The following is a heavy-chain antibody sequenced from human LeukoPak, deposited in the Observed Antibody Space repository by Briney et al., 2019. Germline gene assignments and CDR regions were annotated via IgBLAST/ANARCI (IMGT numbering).Heavy chain of an antibody. CDR1: GGTFSSYA. V-gene: IGHV1-69*05. CDR2: IIPIFCTA. CDR3: ARGRPRNYYDSSGSPFDY. D-gene: IGHD3-22*01. J-gene: IGHJ4*02. Sequence: ASVKVSCKASGGTFSSYAISWVRQAPGQGLEWMGGIIPIFCTANYAQMFQGRVTITTDESTSTAYMELSSLRSEDTAVYYCARGRPRNYYDSSGSPFDYWGQRTLVTVSS.